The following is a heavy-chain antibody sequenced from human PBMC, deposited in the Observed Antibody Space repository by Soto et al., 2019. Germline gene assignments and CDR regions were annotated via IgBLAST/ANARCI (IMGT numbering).Heavy chain of an antibody. CDR2: IYHSGNS. CDR1: GGSISSSNW. CDR3: ARLKTTPNDAFDI. Sequence: QVQLQESGPGLVKPSGTLSLTCTVSGGSISSSNWWSWVRQTPGKGLEWIEEIYHSGNSNYNPSLRSRVTSSVVKSKNQFSLHLSPVTAADTAIYYCARLKTTPNDAFDIWVQGTMVTVSS. J-gene: IGHJ3*02. V-gene: IGHV4-4*02. D-gene: IGHD1-1*01.